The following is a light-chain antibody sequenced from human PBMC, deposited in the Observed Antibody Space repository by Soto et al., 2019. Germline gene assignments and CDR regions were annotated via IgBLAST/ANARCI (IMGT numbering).Light chain of an antibody. CDR2: WAS. CDR3: QHYYSTPLS. CDR1: QSVLFKSNNKNY. V-gene: IGKV4-1*01. J-gene: IGKJ4*01. Sequence: DIVMTQSPDSLAVSLGERATINCKSSQSVLFKSNNKNYLAWYQQKPGQPPKLLIYWASTRESGVPDRFSGSGSGTDFTLTISSLQAEDVAVYYCQHYYSTPLSFGGGTKAEIK.